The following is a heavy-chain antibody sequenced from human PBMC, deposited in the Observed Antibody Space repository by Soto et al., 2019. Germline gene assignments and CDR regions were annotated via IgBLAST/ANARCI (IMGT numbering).Heavy chain of an antibody. V-gene: IGHV4-31*03. CDR1: GGSIGSGGYW. CDR2: VSYTGNT. Sequence: QVQLQESGPGLMQPSQTLSLTCTVSGGSIGSGGYWWSWIRQHPGRGLEWIGFVSYTGNTQYNPSLKSRVNISVDTSTKQFSLKLRSVTAAVTAVYYCSRGTLVWCQGTLVTVSS. CDR3: SRGTLV. D-gene: IGHD2-2*01. J-gene: IGHJ4*02.